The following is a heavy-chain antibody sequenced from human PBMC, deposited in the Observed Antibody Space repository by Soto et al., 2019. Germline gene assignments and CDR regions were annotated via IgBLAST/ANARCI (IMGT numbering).Heavy chain of an antibody. CDR1: GYSFTSYW. J-gene: IGHJ6*02. CDR2: IDPSDSYT. CDR3: ARHNPIAVAGTPGYYYYGMDV. D-gene: IGHD6-19*01. V-gene: IGHV5-10-1*01. Sequence: GESLKISCKGSGYSFTSYWISWARQMPGKGLEGMGRIDPSDSYTNYSPSFQGHVTISADKSISTAYLQWSSLKASDTAMYYCARHNPIAVAGTPGYYYYGMDVWGQGNTVTVSS.